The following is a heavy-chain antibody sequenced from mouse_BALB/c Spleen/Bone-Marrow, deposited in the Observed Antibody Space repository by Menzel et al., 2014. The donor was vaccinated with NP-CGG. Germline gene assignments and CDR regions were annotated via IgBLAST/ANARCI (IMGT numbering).Heavy chain of an antibody. D-gene: IGHD1-1*02. CDR2: ISDGGTYS. V-gene: IGHV5-4*02. CDR3: ARDMGDY. CDR1: GFTFSDYY. J-gene: IGHJ2*01. Sequence: EVMLVESGGGLMKPGGSLKLSCAASGFTFSDYYMYWVRQTPEKRLEWVATISDGGTYSYYADSVKGRFTISRDNAKSNLYPQMNSLKSEDTAMYYCARDMGDYWGQGTTLTVSS.